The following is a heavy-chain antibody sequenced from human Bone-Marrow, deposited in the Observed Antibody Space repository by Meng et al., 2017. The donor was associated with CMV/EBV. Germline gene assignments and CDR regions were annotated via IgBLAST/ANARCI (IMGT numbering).Heavy chain of an antibody. CDR1: GYSFTNYW. Sequence: SGYSFTNYWISWVRQMPGKGLEWMGRIDPSDSYTRYSPSFQGHVTFSADKSINTAYLQWSSLKASDTAMYYCARHPSTYSYGYFGDYWDQGTLVTVSS. D-gene: IGHD5-18*01. CDR3: ARHPSTYSYGYFGDY. CDR2: IDPSDSYT. V-gene: IGHV5-10-1*01. J-gene: IGHJ4*02.